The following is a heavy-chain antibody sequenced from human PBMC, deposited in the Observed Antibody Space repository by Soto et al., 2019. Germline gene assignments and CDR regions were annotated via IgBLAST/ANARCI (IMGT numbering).Heavy chain of an antibody. CDR1: GYTFTSHG. V-gene: IGHV1-18*01. Sequence: GASVKVSCKASGYTFTSHGISWVRQAPGQGLEWMGWISAYNGNTNYAQKHQGRVTMTTDTSTSTAYMELKSLRSDDTALYYCARDRYNWNYSDPVRDYWGQGTLVTVSS. J-gene: IGHJ4*02. CDR2: ISAYNGNT. D-gene: IGHD1-7*01. CDR3: ARDRYNWNYSDPVRDY.